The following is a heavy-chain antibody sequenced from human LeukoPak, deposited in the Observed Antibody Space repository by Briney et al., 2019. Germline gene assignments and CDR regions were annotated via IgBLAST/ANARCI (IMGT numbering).Heavy chain of an antibody. CDR3: ARDAPLLDY. D-gene: IGHD2-15*01. V-gene: IGHV4-39*07. CDR2: IYYSGST. Sequence: SETLSLTCTVSSGSISSSSYNWGWIRQPPGKGLEWIGSIYYSGSTYYNPSLKSRLTISVDTSKNQFSLKLSSVTAADTAVYYCARDAPLLDYWGPGTLVTVSS. CDR1: SGSISSSSYN. J-gene: IGHJ4*02.